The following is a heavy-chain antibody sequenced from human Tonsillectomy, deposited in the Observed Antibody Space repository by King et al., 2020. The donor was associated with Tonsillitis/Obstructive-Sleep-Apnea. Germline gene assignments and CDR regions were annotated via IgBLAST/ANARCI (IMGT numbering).Heavy chain of an antibody. Sequence: QLVQSGAEVKKPGASLKISCKGSGDSFTNYWIGWVRQMPGKGLEWMGIIYTGDSDTRYSPSFQGQVTISADKSISTAYLQWSSLKASDTAMYYCARHVGYYYYYMDVWGKGTTVTVSS. CDR2: IYTGDSDT. J-gene: IGHJ6*03. CDR3: ARHVGYYYYYMDV. V-gene: IGHV5-51*01. CDR1: GDSFTNYW.